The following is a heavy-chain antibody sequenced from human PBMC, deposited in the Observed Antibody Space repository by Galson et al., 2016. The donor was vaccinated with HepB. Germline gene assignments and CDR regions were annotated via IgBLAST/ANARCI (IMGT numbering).Heavy chain of an antibody. V-gene: IGHV3-7*01. J-gene: IGHJ6*02. CDR1: GFTFSRYW. CDR3: ARVPSAAAADSVSFFYYYDLDV. CDR2: IKQDGSEK. Sequence: SLRLSCAASGFTFSRYWMSWVRQAPGKGLEWVANIKQDGSEKYYVDSVRGRFTISRDNAKNSLYLQMNSLRAADTAVYYCARVPSAAAADSVSFFYYYDLDVWGQGTTVTVAS. D-gene: IGHD2-2*01.